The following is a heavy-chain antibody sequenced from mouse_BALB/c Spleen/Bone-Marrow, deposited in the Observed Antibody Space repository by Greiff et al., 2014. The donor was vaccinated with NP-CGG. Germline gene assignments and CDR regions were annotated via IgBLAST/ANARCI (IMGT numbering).Heavy chain of an antibody. D-gene: IGHD2-4*01. J-gene: IGHJ4*01. V-gene: IGHV5-17*02. CDR3: ARDDYDYAMEY. CDR1: GFTFSSFG. CDR2: ISSGSSTI. Sequence: EVMLVESGGGLVQPGGSRKLSCAASGFTFSSFGMHWVRQAPEKGLEWVAYISSGSSTIYYADTVKGRFTISRDNPKNTLFLQMTSLRSEDTAMYYCARDDYDYAMEYWGQGTSVTVSS.